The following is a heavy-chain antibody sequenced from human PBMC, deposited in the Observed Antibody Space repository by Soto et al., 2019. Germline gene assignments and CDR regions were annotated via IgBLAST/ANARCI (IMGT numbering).Heavy chain of an antibody. J-gene: IGHJ4*02. Sequence: QVQLQQWGAGLLKPSETLSLTCAVYGGSFSGYYWSWIRQPPGKGLEWIGEINHSGSTNYNPSLKSRVTISVDTSKNQFALKLSSVTAADTAVYYCADYDILTGDDYWGQGTLVTVSS. V-gene: IGHV4-34*01. CDR1: GGSFSGYY. CDR3: ADYDILTGDDY. D-gene: IGHD3-9*01. CDR2: INHSGST.